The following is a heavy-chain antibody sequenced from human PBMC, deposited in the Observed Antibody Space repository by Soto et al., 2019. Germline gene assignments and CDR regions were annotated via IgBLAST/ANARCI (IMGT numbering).Heavy chain of an antibody. CDR2: IYYSGST. D-gene: IGHD3-16*02. CDR3: ASFPYYDYIWGSHRYEGEFDY. V-gene: IGHV4-31*03. J-gene: IGHJ4*02. Sequence: SETLSLTCTVSGGSISSGGYYWSWIRQHPGKGLEWIGYIYYSGSTYYNPSLKSRVTISVDTSKNQFSLELSSVTAADTAVYYRASFPYYDYIWGSHRYEGEFDYWGQGTLVTVS. CDR1: GGSISSGGYY.